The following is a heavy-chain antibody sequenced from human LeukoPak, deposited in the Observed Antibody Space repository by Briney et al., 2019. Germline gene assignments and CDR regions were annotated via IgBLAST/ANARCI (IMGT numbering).Heavy chain of an antibody. CDR3: ARFRGATRYYYYMDV. CDR2: MNPNSGNT. J-gene: IGHJ6*03. V-gene: IGHV1-8*03. Sequence: ASVKVSCKASGYTFTSYDINWVRQATGQGLEWMGWMNPNSGNTGYARKFQGRVTSTRNTSISTAYMELSSLRSEDTAVYDCARFRGATRYYYYMDVWGKGTTVTVSS. CDR1: GYTFTSYD. D-gene: IGHD1-26*01.